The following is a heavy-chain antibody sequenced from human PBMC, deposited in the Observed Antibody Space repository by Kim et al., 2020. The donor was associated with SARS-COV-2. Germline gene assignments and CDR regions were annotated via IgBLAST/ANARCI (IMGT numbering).Heavy chain of an antibody. V-gene: IGHV1-69*13. Sequence: SVKVSCKASGGTFSSYAISWVRQAPGQGLEWMGGIIPIFGTANYAQKFQGRVTITADESTSTAYMELSSLRSEDTAVYYCARDGWNDVGYYYYYGMDVWGQGTTVTVSS. CDR2: IIPIFGTA. D-gene: IGHD1-1*01. CDR1: GGTFSSYA. CDR3: ARDGWNDVGYYYYYGMDV. J-gene: IGHJ6*02.